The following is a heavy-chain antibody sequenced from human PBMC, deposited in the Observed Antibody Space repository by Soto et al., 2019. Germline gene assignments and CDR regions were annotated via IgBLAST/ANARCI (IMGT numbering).Heavy chain of an antibody. D-gene: IGHD5-12*01. CDR3: ARHDGLSVGSNWFDP. J-gene: IGHJ5*02. V-gene: IGHV4-39*01. CDR1: GGSISSSSYY. Sequence: PSETLSLTCTVSGGSISSSSYYWGWIRQPPGKGLEWIGSIYYSGSTYYNPSLKSRVTISVDTSKNQFSLKLSSVTAADTAVYYCARHDGLSVGSNWFDPWGQGTLVTVSS. CDR2: IYYSGST.